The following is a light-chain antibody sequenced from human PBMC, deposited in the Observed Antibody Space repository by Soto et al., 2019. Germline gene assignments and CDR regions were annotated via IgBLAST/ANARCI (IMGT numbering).Light chain of an antibody. V-gene: IGLV2-23*02. CDR3: CSYAHNTGFI. Sequence: QSVLTQPASVSGSPGQSITISCTGTSDNIGSYNVVSWYQQHPGKAPKLLIYDVIKRPSGVSNRFSGFKSANTASLTISGLQADDEAEYYCCSYAHNTGFIFGPGTKVTVL. CDR1: SDNIGSYNV. J-gene: IGLJ1*01. CDR2: DVI.